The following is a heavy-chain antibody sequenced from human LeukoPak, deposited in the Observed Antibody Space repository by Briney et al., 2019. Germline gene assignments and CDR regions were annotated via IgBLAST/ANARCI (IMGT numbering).Heavy chain of an antibody. D-gene: IGHD6-19*01. CDR3: ARDSGYSSGWYSSFDY. V-gene: IGHV1-2*02. CDR1: GYTFTGYY. J-gene: IGHJ4*02. Sequence: GASVNVSCKASGYTFTGYYMQWVRQAPGQGLEWMGWINPNSGGTNYAQKFQGRVTMTRDTSISTAYMELSRLRSDDTAVYYCARDSGYSSGWYSSFDYWGQGTLVTVSS. CDR2: INPNSGGT.